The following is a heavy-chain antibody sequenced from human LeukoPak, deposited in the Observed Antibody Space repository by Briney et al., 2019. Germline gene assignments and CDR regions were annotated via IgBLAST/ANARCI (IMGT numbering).Heavy chain of an antibody. CDR1: GGSISSYS. Sequence: SETLSLTCIVSGGSISSYSWTWIRQPAGEGLEWIGRIYTSGTTNYNPALKNRLTTSVDTSKNPSSLKLSSVTAADTAVYYCAGEAGGGYARAFDIWGQGTMVTVSS. V-gene: IGHV4-4*07. CDR2: IYTSGTT. D-gene: IGHD5-12*01. CDR3: AGEAGGGYARAFDI. J-gene: IGHJ3*02.